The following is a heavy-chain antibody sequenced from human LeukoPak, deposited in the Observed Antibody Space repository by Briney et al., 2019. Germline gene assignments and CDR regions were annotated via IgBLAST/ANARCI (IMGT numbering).Heavy chain of an antibody. Sequence: SETLSLTCAVYGGSFSGYYWSWIRQPPGKGLEGIGEINHSGSTNYNPSLKSRVTISVDTSKNQFSLKLSSVTAADTAVYYCARERGSDYWGQGTLVTVSS. CDR2: INHSGST. V-gene: IGHV4-34*01. CDR3: ARERGSDY. D-gene: IGHD3-16*01. CDR1: GGSFSGYY. J-gene: IGHJ4*02.